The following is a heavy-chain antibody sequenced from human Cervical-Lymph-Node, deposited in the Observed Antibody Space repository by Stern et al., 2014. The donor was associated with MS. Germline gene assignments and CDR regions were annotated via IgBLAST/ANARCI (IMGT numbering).Heavy chain of an antibody. CDR3: TRDIVGTDAFDV. Sequence: QLVQSGAALKKPGTSVKVSCQTSGYTFTDYYIHWVRQAPGQGLEWMGRINPDSGGVTYAQNFQGRVTMTRDTSRNTAYMELSSLRSDDTAMFYCTRDIVGTDAFDVWGQGTMVIVSS. CDR1: GYTFTDYY. J-gene: IGHJ3*01. D-gene: IGHD1-26*01. CDR2: INPDSGGV. V-gene: IGHV1-2*06.